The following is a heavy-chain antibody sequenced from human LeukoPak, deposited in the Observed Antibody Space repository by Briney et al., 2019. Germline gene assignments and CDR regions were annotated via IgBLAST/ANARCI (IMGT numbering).Heavy chain of an antibody. D-gene: IGHD5-12*01. Sequence: ASVKVSCKVSGYTLTELSMHWVRQAPGKGLEWMGGFDPEDGETIYAQKFQGRATMTEDTSTDTAYMELSSLRSEDTAVYYCATVINNPIVATIGWGYWGQGTLVTVSS. CDR3: ATVINNPIVATIGWGY. CDR1: GYTLTELS. CDR2: FDPEDGET. V-gene: IGHV1-24*01. J-gene: IGHJ4*02.